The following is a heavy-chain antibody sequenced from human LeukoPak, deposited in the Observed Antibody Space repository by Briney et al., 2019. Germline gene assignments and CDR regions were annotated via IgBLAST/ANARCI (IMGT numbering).Heavy chain of an antibody. CDR2: ISSDGGNR. Sequence: GTSLRLSCATSGFTFRSHAMHWVRRAPGKALEWVATISSDGGNRYYSDSVKGRFTISRDNSKNTLYLQMNSLRPEDTAVFHCARGRAVTGSTVIDYWGQGTLVTVSS. J-gene: IGHJ4*02. D-gene: IGHD6-19*01. CDR3: ARGRAVTGSTVIDY. V-gene: IGHV3-30-3*01. CDR1: GFTFRSHA.